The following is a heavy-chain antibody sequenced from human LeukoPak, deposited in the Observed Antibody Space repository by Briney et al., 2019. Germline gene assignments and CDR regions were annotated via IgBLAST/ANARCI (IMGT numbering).Heavy chain of an antibody. V-gene: IGHV3-48*03. CDR1: GFIFSTYE. Sequence: GGSLRLSCVASGFIFSTYEVIWARQAPGKGLEWVSYMTTSGSAMSYLDSVKGRFTISRDNAKNSLYLQMNSLRAEDTAVYYCARNGGGLDIWGQGTLVTVSS. CDR3: ARNGGGLDI. J-gene: IGHJ3*02. CDR2: MTTSGSAM. D-gene: IGHD2-15*01.